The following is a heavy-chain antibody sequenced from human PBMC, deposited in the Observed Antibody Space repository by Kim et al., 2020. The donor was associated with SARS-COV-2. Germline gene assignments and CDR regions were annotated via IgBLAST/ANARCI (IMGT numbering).Heavy chain of an antibody. CDR3: ARDKGAWTDFDY. J-gene: IGHJ4*02. D-gene: IGHD1-26*01. V-gene: IGHV3-30*01. Sequence: YYADSVKGRFTVSRDNSKNTQYLQMNSLRAEDTAVYYCARDKGAWTDFDYWGQGTLVTVSS.